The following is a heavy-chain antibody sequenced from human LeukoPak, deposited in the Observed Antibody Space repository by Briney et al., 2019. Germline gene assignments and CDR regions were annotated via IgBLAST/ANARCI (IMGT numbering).Heavy chain of an antibody. CDR3: ARVSSLDNWFDP. J-gene: IGHJ5*02. CDR1: GFTFSNYG. Sequence: GGSLRLSCAASGFTFSNYGMSWVRQAPVKGLQWVSGISGSGGERYYTESVKGRFTISRDNSKNTLYLQMNSLRAEDTSVYYCARVSSLDNWFDPWGQGTLVTVSS. CDR2: ISGSGGER. V-gene: IGHV3-23*01. D-gene: IGHD2-15*01.